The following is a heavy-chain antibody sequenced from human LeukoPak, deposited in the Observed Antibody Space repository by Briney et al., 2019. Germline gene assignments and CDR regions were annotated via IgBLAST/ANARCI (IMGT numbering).Heavy chain of an antibody. CDR3: ARQQAQPWSNYYFDY. V-gene: IGHV1-69*05. CDR1: GGTFSSYA. Sequence: SVKVSCKASGGTFSSYAISWVRQAPGQGLEWMGRIIPIFGTANYAQKFQGRVTITTDESTSTAYMELSSLRSEDTAVYYSARQQAQPWSNYYFDYWGQGTLVTVSS. J-gene: IGHJ4*02. D-gene: IGHD5-18*01. CDR2: IIPIFGTA.